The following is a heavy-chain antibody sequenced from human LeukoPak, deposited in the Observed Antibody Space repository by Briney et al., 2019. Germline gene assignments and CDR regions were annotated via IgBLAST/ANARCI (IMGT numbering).Heavy chain of an antibody. J-gene: IGHJ4*02. CDR2: INHSGST. CDR1: GGSFSGYY. V-gene: IGHV4-34*01. Sequence: PSETLSLTCAVYGGSFSGYYWSWIRQPPGKGLEWIGEINHSGSTNYNPSLKSRVTISVDTSKNQFSLKLSSVTAADTAVYYCARGYYYDSSGSDINFDYWGQGTLVTVSS. D-gene: IGHD3-22*01. CDR3: ARGYYYDSSGSDINFDY.